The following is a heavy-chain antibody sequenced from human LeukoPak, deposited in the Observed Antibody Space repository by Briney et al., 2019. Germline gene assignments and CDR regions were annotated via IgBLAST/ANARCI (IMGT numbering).Heavy chain of an antibody. CDR1: GGSISSYY. Sequence: PSETLSLACTVSGGSISSYYWSWIRQPAGKGLEWIGRIYTSGSTNYNPSLKSRVTMSVDTSKNQFSLKLSSVTAADTAVYYCARSQYYYDSSGYYDDAFDIWGQGTMVTVSS. J-gene: IGHJ3*02. CDR2: IYTSGST. CDR3: ARSQYYYDSSGYYDDAFDI. D-gene: IGHD3-22*01. V-gene: IGHV4-4*07.